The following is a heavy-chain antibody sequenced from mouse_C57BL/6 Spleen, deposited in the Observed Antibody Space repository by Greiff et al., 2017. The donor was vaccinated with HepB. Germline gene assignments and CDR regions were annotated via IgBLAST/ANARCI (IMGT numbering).Heavy chain of an antibody. CDR2: IDPSDSYT. J-gene: IGHJ2*01. CDR3: ARGSNYGVDY. Sequence: VQLQQPGAELVKPGASVKLSCKASGYTFTSYWMQWVKQRPGQGLEWIGEIDPSDSYTNYNQKFKGKATLTVDTSSSTAYMQLSSLTSEDSAVYYCARGSNYGVDYWGQGTTLTVSS. V-gene: IGHV1-50*01. D-gene: IGHD2-5*01. CDR1: GYTFTSYW.